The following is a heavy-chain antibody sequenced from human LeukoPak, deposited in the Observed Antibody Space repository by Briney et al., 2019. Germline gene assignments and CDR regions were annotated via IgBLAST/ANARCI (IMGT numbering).Heavy chain of an antibody. CDR1: NYTFTSYG. Sequence: ASVKVSCKASNYTFTSYGLSWVRQAPGQGLEWMAWITAYKANALYAQKFQDRDTLTTHTSTSTSSMELRKLRSDDTAMYYCASPKSVYSSSWQNPSYGMDVWGEGTTVTVST. D-gene: IGHD6-13*01. V-gene: IGHV1-18*01. J-gene: IGHJ6*04. CDR2: ITAYKANA. CDR3: ASPKSVYSSSWQNPSYGMDV.